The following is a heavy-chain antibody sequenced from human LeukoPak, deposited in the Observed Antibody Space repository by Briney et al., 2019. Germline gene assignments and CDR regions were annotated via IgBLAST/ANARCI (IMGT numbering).Heavy chain of an antibody. CDR2: IKQDGSEK. D-gene: IGHD3-3*01. J-gene: IGHJ6*03. CDR3: ARDRRFLEIYYYYYMDV. V-gene: IGHV3-7*01. CDR1: GFTFSSYW. Sequence: GGSLRLSCAASGFTFSSYWMSWVRQAPGKGLEWVANIKQDGSEKYYADSVKGRSTISRDNAKNSLYLQMNSLRAEDTAVYYCARDRRFLEIYYYYYMDVWGKGAAVTVSS.